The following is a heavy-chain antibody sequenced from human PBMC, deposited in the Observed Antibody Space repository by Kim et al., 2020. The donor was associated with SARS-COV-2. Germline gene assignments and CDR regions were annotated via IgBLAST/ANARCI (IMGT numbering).Heavy chain of an antibody. Sequence: GSVKYYADSVKGRFTISRDNAKSSVYLQLNSLRVEDTAIYSCAGGRAADYWGQGTLVTVS. J-gene: IGHJ4*02. CDR2: GSVK. CDR3: AGGRAADY. D-gene: IGHD6-25*01. V-gene: IGHV3-7*03.